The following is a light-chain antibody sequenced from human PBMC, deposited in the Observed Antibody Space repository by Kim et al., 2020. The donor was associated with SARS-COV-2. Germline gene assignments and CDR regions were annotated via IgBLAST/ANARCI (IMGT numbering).Light chain of an antibody. CDR3: QVWDTDNDHYV. CDR1: RIGSKS. CDR2: YDS. V-gene: IGLV3-21*04. J-gene: IGLJ1*01. Sequence: SYELTQPPSVSVAPGETARLTCGGNRIGSKSVHWYQQKPGQAPVLVIYYDSDRPPGIPERFSGSNSGNTATLTISSVEAGDEADYYCQVWDTDNDHYVFATGTKVTVL.